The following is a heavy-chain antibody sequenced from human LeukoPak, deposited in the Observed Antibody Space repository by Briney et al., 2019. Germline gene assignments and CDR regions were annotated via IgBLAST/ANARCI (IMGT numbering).Heavy chain of an antibody. Sequence: PSETLSLTCTVSAGSISSCYWRCIRQPPGKGLEWIGYIYYSGSTNYNPSLKSRVTISVDTSKNQFSLKLTSVTAADTAVYYCASDGIAVAGGWAGFDYWGQGTLVTVSS. CDR2: IYYSGST. CDR1: AGSISSCY. CDR3: ASDGIAVAGGWAGFDY. J-gene: IGHJ4*02. D-gene: IGHD6-19*01. V-gene: IGHV4-59*01.